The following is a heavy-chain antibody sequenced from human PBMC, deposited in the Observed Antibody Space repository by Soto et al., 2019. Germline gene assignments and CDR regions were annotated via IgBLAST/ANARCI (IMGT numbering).Heavy chain of an antibody. V-gene: IGHV3-48*02. CDR1: GFTLSSYS. CDR3: ARETGLRSSGWSYYFDL. Sequence: EVQLVESGGGMVQPGGSLRVSCAASGFTLSSYSMHWVRQAPGKGLEWVSYISGSGGTIYYADSVKGRFTISRDNAKNSLSVKMNSLRDEDTDVYFCARETGLRSSGWSYYFDLWGQGTRVTVSS. CDR2: ISGSGGTI. D-gene: IGHD6-19*01. J-gene: IGHJ4*02.